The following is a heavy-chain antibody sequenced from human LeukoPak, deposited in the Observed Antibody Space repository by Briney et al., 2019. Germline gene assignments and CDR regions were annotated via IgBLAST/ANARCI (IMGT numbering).Heavy chain of an antibody. CDR2: ISAYNGNT. CDR3: AREQGSPPFFMVNYGCHLGFDV. D-gene: IGHD5-18*01. CDR1: GYTFTSYG. Sequence: ASVKVSCKASGYTFTSYGISWVRQAPGQGLEWMGWISAYNGNTNYAQKLQGRVTMTTDTSTSTAYMELRSLRSDDTAVYYCAREQGSPPFFMVNYGCHLGFDVLGQRNTVNGS. V-gene: IGHV1-18*01. J-gene: IGHJ6*01.